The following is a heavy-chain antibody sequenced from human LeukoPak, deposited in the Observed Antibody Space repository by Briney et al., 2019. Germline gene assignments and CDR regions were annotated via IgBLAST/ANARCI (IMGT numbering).Heavy chain of an antibody. CDR1: GGSISSSNW. J-gene: IGHJ4*02. CDR2: IYHSGST. CDR3: ARDDSGTYAALDY. D-gene: IGHD1-26*01. V-gene: IGHV4-4*02. Sequence: PSGTLSLTCAVSGGSISSSNWWSWVRQPPGKGLEWIGEIYHSGSTNYNPSLKSRVTISVDKSKDHFSLNLSSVTAADTAVYYCARDDSGTYAALDYWGQGTLLTVSS.